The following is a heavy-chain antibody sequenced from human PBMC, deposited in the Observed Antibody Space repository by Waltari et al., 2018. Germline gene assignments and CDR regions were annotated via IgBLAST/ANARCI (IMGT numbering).Heavy chain of an antibody. CDR3: ARGYCSGDSCSVYFDY. CDR2: INHSGST. V-gene: IGHV4-34*02. D-gene: IGHD2-15*01. CDR1: GGSFSGYY. Sequence: QVQLQQWGAGLLKPSETLSLTCAVYGGSFSGYYWSWIRQPPGKGLEWIGEINHSGSTNSNPSLKSRVTISVDTSKNQFSLKVNSVTAADTAVYYCARGYCSGDSCSVYFDYWGQGTLVTVSS. J-gene: IGHJ4*02.